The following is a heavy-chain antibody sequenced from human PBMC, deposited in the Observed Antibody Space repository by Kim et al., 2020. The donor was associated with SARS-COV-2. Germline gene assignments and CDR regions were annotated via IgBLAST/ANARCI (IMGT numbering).Heavy chain of an antibody. D-gene: IGHD2-2*01. J-gene: IGHJ6*02. CDR2: ISGGGDSI. CDR3: AKDREVVYSSSQYYGMDV. CDR1: GFTFDKFA. Sequence: GGSLRLSCAASGFTFDKFAMIWVRQAPGKGLEWVSSISGGGDSIYYADSVKGRVTISRENSKNMLYLQLNRLRAEDTAVYYCAKDREVVYSSSQYYGMDVWGQGTTVTVSS. V-gene: IGHV3-23*01.